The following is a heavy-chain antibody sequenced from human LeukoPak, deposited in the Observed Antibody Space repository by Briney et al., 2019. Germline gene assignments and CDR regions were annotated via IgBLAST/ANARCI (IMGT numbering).Heavy chain of an antibody. D-gene: IGHD3-3*01. CDR3: ATSSPSHYDFWSGYYDYYYYYMDV. J-gene: IGHJ6*03. CDR2: FDPEDGET. CDR1: GYTLTELS. V-gene: IGHV1-24*01. Sequence: GASVKVSCKVSGYTLTELSMHWVRQAPGKGLEWMGGFDPEDGETIYAQKLQGRVTMTEDTSTDTAYMELSSLRSEDTAVYYCATSSPSHYDFWSGYYDYYYYYMDVWGKGTTVTVSS.